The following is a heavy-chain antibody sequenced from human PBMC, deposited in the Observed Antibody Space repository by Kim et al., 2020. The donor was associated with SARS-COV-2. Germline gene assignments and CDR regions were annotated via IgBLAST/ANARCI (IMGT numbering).Heavy chain of an antibody. V-gene: IGHV3-30*04. J-gene: IGHJ4*02. CDR3: ARVPSADYFDY. Sequence: GGSLRLSCAASGFTFSSYAMHWVRQAPGKGLEWVAVISYDGSNKYYADSVKGRFTISRDNSKNTLYLQMNSLRAEDTAVYYCARVPSADYFDYWGQGTLVTVSS. CDR2: ISYDGSNK. CDR1: GFTFSSYA.